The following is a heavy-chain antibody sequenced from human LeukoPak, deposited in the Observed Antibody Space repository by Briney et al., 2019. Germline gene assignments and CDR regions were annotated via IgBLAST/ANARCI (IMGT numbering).Heavy chain of an antibody. Sequence: GASVKVSCKASGYTFTGYYMHWVRQAPGQGLEGMGWINPNSGGTNYAQKFQGRVTMTRDTSISTAYMELSRLRSDDTAVYYCARALSIVVVPAAIGWFDPWGQGTLVTVSS. V-gene: IGHV1-2*02. D-gene: IGHD2-2*01. CDR3: ARALSIVVVPAAIGWFDP. J-gene: IGHJ5*02. CDR1: GYTFTGYY. CDR2: INPNSGGT.